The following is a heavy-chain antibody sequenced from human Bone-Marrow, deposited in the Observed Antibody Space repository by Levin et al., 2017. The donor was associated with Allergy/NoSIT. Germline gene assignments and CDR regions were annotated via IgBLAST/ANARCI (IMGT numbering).Heavy chain of an antibody. J-gene: IGHJ5*02. CDR3: ARENDILTGYYFSEDGFDP. D-gene: IGHD3-9*01. CDR1: GGSFSGYY. V-gene: IGHV4-34*01. CDR2: INHSGST. Sequence: SETLSLTCAVYGGSFSGYYWSWIRQPPGKGLEWIGEINHSGSTNYNPSLKSRVTISVDTSKNQFSLKLSSVTAADTAVYYCARENDILTGYYFSEDGFDPWGQGTLVTVSS.